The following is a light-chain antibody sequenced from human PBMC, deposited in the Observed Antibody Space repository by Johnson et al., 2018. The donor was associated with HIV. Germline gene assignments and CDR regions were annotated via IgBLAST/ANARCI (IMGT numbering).Light chain of an antibody. V-gene: IGLV1-51*02. J-gene: IGLJ1*01. CDR3: GTWDTSLGACV. CDR1: SSNIGKNS. Sequence: QSVLTQPPSVSAAPGQKVTISCSGSSSNIGKNSVSWYQQLPGTAPKLLIYESNKRPSGIPDRFSGSKSGTSATLGISGLQTGDEADYYCGTWDTSLGACVVGTGTKVTAL. CDR2: ESN.